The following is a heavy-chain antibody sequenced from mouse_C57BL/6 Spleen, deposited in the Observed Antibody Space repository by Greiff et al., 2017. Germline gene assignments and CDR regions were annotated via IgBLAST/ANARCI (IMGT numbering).Heavy chain of an antibody. CDR2: IHPNSGST. Sequence: QVQLKQPGAELVKPGASVKLSCKASGYTFTSYWMHWVKQRPGQGLEWIGMIHPNSGSTNYNEKFKSKATLTVDKSSSTAYMQLSSLTSEDSAVYYCARTELSGSPWYAMDYWGQGTSVTVSS. CDR1: GYTFTSYW. J-gene: IGHJ4*01. V-gene: IGHV1-64*01. D-gene: IGHD1-3*01. CDR3: ARTELSGSPWYAMDY.